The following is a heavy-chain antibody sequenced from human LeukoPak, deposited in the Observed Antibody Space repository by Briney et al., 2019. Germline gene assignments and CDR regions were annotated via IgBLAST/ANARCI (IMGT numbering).Heavy chain of an antibody. CDR1: GFTFSSYW. J-gene: IGHJ4*02. V-gene: IGHV3-74*01. CDR2: INSDGSST. CDR3: ARASSSWANFDY. D-gene: IGHD6-13*01. Sequence: GGSLRLSCAASGFTFSSYWMHWVRQAPGKGLVLVPRINSDGSSTSYADSVKGRFTISRDNAKNTLYPQMNSLRAEDTAVYYCARASSSWANFDYWGQGTLVTVSS.